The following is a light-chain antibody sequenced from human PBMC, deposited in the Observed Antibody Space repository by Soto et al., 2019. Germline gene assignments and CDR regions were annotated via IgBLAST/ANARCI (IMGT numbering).Light chain of an antibody. V-gene: IGLV2-14*01. Sequence: QSALTQPSGSPGQSITISCTGTSSDVGGYNYVSWYQQHPGKAPKLMIYDVSNRPSGASNRFSGSKSGNTASLTISGLQAEDEADYYCSSYTSSSTLGVVFGGGTKLTVL. CDR3: SSYTSSSTLGVV. J-gene: IGLJ2*01. CDR1: SSDVGGYNY. CDR2: DVS.